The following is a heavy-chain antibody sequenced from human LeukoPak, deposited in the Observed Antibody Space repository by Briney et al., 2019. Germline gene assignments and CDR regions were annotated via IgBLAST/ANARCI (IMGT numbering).Heavy chain of an antibody. V-gene: IGHV4-39*07. CDR3: AEYYYDSSGYYTNAFEI. Sequence: SETLSLTCTVSGGSISSSSYYWGWIRQPPGKGLEGIGSIYYSGSTYYNPSLKSRVTISVDTSKNQFSLKLSSVTAADTAVYYCAEYYYDSSGYYTNAFEIWGQGTMVTVSS. D-gene: IGHD3-22*01. CDR1: GGSISSSSYY. J-gene: IGHJ3*02. CDR2: IYYSGST.